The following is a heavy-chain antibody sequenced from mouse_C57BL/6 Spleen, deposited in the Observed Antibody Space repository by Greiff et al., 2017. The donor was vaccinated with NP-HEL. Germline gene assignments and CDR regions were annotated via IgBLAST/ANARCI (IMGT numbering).Heavy chain of an antibody. CDR3: ARQGTGTGYAMDY. CDR1: GFTFSSYG. J-gene: IGHJ4*01. D-gene: IGHD4-1*01. Sequence: VQLKESGGDLVKPGGSLKLSCAASGFTFSSYGMSWVRQTPDKRLEWVATISSGGSYTYYPDSVKGRFTISRDNAKNTLYLQMSSLKSEDTAMYYCARQGTGTGYAMDYWGQGTSVTVSS. CDR2: ISSGGSYT. V-gene: IGHV5-6*01.